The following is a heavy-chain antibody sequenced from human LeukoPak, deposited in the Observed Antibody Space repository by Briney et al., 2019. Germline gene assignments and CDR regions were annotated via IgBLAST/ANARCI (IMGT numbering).Heavy chain of an antibody. CDR2: IYTSGST. CDR3: ARGDFWSGYHDY. CDR1: GGSISSYY. J-gene: IGHJ4*02. Sequence: SETLSLTCTVSGGSISSYYWSWIRQPAGKGLEWIGRIYTSGSTNYNPSLKSRVTMSVDTSKNQFSLKLISVTAADTAVYYCARGDFWSGYHDYWGQGTLVTVSS. V-gene: IGHV4-4*07. D-gene: IGHD3-3*01.